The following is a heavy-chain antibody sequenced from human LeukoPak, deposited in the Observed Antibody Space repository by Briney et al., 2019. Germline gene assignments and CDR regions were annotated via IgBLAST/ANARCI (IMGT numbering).Heavy chain of an antibody. CDR3: AREDYYGSGNYYSYFDY. V-gene: IGHV1-2*02. Sequence: ASVTVSFKASGYSFLDYYMFWVRQAPGQGLECMGWINPNGGGTNYAQQFQGRVTMTRDTSISTVYMELSRLRSDDTAVYYCAREDYYGSGNYYSYFDYWGQGTLVTVSS. CDR1: GYSFLDYY. D-gene: IGHD3-10*01. J-gene: IGHJ4*02. CDR2: INPNGGGT.